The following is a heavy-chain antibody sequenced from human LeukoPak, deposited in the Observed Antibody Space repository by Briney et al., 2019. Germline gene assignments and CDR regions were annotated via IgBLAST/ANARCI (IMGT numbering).Heavy chain of an antibody. CDR2: ISSSSGHI. Sequence: PGGSLRLSCAASGFTFRTYTMSWVRQAPGKGLECVSSISSSSGHIYYADSVKGRFTISRDNAKNSLFLQLNSLRDEDTAVYYCATAIVGATTGTADYWGQGTLVTVSS. J-gene: IGHJ4*02. CDR3: ATAIVGATTGTADY. V-gene: IGHV3-21*01. D-gene: IGHD1-26*01. CDR1: GFTFRTYT.